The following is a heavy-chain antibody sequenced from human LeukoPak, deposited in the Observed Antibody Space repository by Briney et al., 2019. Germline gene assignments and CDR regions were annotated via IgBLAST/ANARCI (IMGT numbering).Heavy chain of an antibody. CDR2: IKQDGSVK. CDR1: GFTFGDYW. J-gene: IGHJ4*02. Sequence: SGGSLRLSCAGSGFTFGDYWMSWVRQAPGKGLEWVANIKQDGSVKQYVDSVKGRFTISRDNAKNSVYLQMNSLRAEDTAVYYCSSGNEFDYRGQGTLVTVSS. V-gene: IGHV3-7*01. CDR3: SSGNEFDY. D-gene: IGHD1-1*01.